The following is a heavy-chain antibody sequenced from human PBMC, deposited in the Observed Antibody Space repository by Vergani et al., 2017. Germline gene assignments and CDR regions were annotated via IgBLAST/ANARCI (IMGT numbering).Heavy chain of an antibody. CDR3: ARTAVTTPYWYFDL. CDR2: IYSGGST. J-gene: IGHJ2*01. Sequence: EVQVVESGGGLIQPGGSLRLSCAASGFTVSSNYMSWVRRAPGKGLEWVSVIYSGGSTYYADSVKGRFTISRDNSKNTLYLQMNSLRAEDTAVYYCARTAVTTPYWYFDLWGRGTLVTVSS. CDR1: GFTVSSNY. V-gene: IGHV3-53*01. D-gene: IGHD4-17*01.